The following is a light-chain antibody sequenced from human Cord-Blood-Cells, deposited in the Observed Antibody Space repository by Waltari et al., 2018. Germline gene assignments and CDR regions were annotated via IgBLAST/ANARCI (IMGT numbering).Light chain of an antibody. J-gene: IGKJ4*01. V-gene: IGKV1-39*01. Sequence: DIQMTQSPSSLSASVGDRVTITCRASQSISSYLNWYQQKPGKAPKPLIYAASSLQSGVPSRLSGSGSGTDFTLPISSLQPEDFATYHCQQSYSTPRTFGGGTKVEIK. CDR2: AAS. CDR3: QQSYSTPRT. CDR1: QSISSY.